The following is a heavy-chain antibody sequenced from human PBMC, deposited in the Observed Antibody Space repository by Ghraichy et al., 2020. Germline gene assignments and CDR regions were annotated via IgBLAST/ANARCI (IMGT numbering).Heavy chain of an antibody. V-gene: IGHV4-30-2*01. Sequence: TLSLTCAVSGGSISSGGYSWSWIRQPPGKGLEWIGYIYHSGSTYYNPSLKSRVTISVDRSKNQFSLKLSSVTAADTAVYYCARGYYGGNSGGYFDYWGQGTLVTVSS. CDR1: GGSISSGGYS. CDR2: IYHSGST. D-gene: IGHD4-23*01. J-gene: IGHJ4*02. CDR3: ARGYYGGNSGGYFDY.